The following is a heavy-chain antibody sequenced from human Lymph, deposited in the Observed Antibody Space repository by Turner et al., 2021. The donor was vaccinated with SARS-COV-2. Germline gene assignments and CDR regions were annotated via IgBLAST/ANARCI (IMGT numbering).Heavy chain of an antibody. CDR1: GGSISSGDYD. D-gene: IGHD2-8*01. V-gene: IGHV4-30-4*01. CDR2: IYYSGST. CDR3: ARVVVLRRAYFDY. Sequence: QVQLQESGPGLVKPSQTLSLTCTVSGGSISSGDYDWGWIRQPPGKGLEWIGYIYYSGSTFNNPSLKSRVTISVDTSKNQFSLKLSSVTAADTAVYYCARVVVLRRAYFDYWGQGTLVTVSS. J-gene: IGHJ4*02.